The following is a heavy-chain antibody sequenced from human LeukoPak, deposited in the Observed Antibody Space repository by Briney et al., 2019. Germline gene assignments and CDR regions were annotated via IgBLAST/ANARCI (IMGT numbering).Heavy chain of an antibody. J-gene: IGHJ4*02. Sequence: WSRMIKEKRLEWIGEINHSGSTTYNPSLKSRVTISVDTSKNQFSLKLSSVTAADTAVYYCARGATRFWSGYYGRDFDYWGQGTLVTVSS. CDR2: INHSGST. D-gene: IGHD3-3*01. V-gene: IGHV4-34*01. CDR3: ARGATRFWSGYYGRDFDY.